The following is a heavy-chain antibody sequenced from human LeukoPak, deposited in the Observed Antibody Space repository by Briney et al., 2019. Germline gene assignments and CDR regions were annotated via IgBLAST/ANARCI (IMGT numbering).Heavy chain of an antibody. CDR2: INPNSGGT. V-gene: IGHV1-2*02. CDR1: GYTFTGYY. D-gene: IGHD2-15*01. Sequence: ASVKVSCKASGYTFTGYYMHWVRQAPGQGLEWMGWINPNSGGTNYAQKFQGRVTMTRDTSISRAYMELSRLRSDDTAVYYCARDLGCSGGSCDLNWFDPWGQGTLVTVSS. J-gene: IGHJ5*02. CDR3: ARDLGCSGGSCDLNWFDP.